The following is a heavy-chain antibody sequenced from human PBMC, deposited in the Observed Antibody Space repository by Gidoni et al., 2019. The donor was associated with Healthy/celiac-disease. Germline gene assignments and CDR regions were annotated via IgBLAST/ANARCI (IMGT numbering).Heavy chain of an antibody. Sequence: EVQLVESGGGLVTRGGSLRLSCAASGFSFRNAWMGWVRQAPGKGREWVGRIKSKPDGGTTDLAAPVKCRITISRDDSKNTLFLQMNSLKPEDTAVYYCTTDLWLKDYWGQGTLVTVSS. V-gene: IGHV3-15*01. CDR2: IKSKPDGGTT. CDR3: TTDLWLKDY. J-gene: IGHJ4*02. CDR1: GFSFRNAW. D-gene: IGHD5-18*01.